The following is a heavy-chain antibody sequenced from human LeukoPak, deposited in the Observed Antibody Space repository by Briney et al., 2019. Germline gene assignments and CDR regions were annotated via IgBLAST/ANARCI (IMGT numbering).Heavy chain of an antibody. Sequence: ASVKASCKVSGYTLTELSMHWVRQAPGKGLEWMGGFDPEDGETIYAQKFQGRVTMTEDTSTDTAYMELSSLRSEDTAVYYCARAYGDLHYFDYWGQGTLVTVSS. CDR3: ARAYGDLHYFDY. CDR1: GYTLTELS. V-gene: IGHV1-24*01. D-gene: IGHD4-17*01. J-gene: IGHJ4*02. CDR2: FDPEDGET.